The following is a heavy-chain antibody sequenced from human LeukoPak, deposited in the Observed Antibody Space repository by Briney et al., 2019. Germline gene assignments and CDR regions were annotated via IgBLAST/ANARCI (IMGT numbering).Heavy chain of an antibody. CDR2: INPSGGST. Sequence: ASVKVSCKASGYTFTSYYMHWVRQAPGQGLEWMGIINPSGGSTSYAQKFQGRVTMTRDTSISTAYMELSRLRSDDTAVYYCARVDYYDSSGFDYWGQGTLVTVSS. D-gene: IGHD3-22*01. CDR1: GYTFTSYY. CDR3: ARVDYYDSSGFDY. J-gene: IGHJ4*02. V-gene: IGHV1-46*01.